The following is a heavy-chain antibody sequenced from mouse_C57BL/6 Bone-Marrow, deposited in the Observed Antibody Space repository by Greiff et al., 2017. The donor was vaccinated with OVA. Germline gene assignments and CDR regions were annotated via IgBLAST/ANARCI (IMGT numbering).Heavy chain of an antibody. CDR3: TTPIITTVVAGDFDY. CDR1: GFNIKDDY. V-gene: IGHV14-4*01. D-gene: IGHD1-1*01. J-gene: IGHJ2*01. Sequence: VQLQQSGAELVRPGASVKLSCTASGFNIKDDYMHWVKQRPEQGLEWIGWVDPENGDTESASKFQGKATITADTSSNTAYLQLSSLTSEDTAVYYCTTPIITTVVAGDFDYWGQGTTLTVSS. CDR2: VDPENGDT.